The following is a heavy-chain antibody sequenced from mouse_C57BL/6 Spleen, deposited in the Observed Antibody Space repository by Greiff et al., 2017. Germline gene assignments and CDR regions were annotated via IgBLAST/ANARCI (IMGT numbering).Heavy chain of an antibody. Sequence: EVKLMESGGGLVQSGRSLRLSCATSGFTFSDFYMEWVRQAPGKGLEWIAASRNKANDYTTEYSASVKGRFIVSRDTSQSILYLQMNALRAEDTAIYYCARDKYAMDYWGQGTSVTVSS. CDR2: SRNKANDYTT. V-gene: IGHV7-1*01. J-gene: IGHJ4*01. CDR3: ARDKYAMDY. CDR1: GFTFSDFY.